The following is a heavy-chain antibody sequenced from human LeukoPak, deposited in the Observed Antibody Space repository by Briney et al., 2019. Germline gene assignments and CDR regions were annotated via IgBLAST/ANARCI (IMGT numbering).Heavy chain of an antibody. J-gene: IGHJ6*02. CDR2: ISAYNGNT. D-gene: IGHD6-13*01. V-gene: IGHV1-18*01. CDR1: GYTFTSYG. CDR3: AREQLAAAGYYYYGMDV. Sequence: GASVKVSCKASGYTFTSYGISWVRQAPGQGLEWMGWISAYNGNTNYAPNLQGRVTMTTDTSTSTAYMELRSLRSDDTAVYYCAREQLAAAGYYYYGMDVWGQGTTVTVSS.